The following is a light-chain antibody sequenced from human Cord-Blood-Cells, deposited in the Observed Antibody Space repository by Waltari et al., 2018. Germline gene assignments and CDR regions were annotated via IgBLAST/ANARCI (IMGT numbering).Light chain of an antibody. CDR3: CSYAGSSTFVV. V-gene: IGLV2-23*03. CDR1: SSDVGSYNL. J-gene: IGLJ2*01. Sequence: QSALTQPASVSGSPGQSITISCTGTSSDVGSYNLVSWYQQHPGKAPKLMIYEGSKRPSGVSNLFSGSKSGKTASLTISGLLAEDEADYYCCSYAGSSTFVVFGGGTKLTVL. CDR2: EGS.